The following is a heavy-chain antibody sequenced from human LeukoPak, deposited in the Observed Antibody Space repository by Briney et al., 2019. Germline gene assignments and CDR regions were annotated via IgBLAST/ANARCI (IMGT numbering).Heavy chain of an antibody. CDR3: ARDGSAYNFDY. Sequence: PGGSLRLSCAASGFTFSPSWMHWVRHAPGKGLEWVSRINNDGSYINYADSVKGRFTISRDNAKNTLNLQMNSLRAEDTAVYFCARDGSAYNFDYWGQGVLVTVSS. CDR2: INNDGSYI. V-gene: IGHV3-74*01. CDR1: GFTFSPSW. D-gene: IGHD5-24*01. J-gene: IGHJ4*02.